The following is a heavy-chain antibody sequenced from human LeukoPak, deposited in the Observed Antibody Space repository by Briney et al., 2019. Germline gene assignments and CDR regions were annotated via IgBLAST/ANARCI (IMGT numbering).Heavy chain of an antibody. CDR3: AREVAGYDFWSGYFSADYYGMDV. Sequence: PGRSLRLSCAASGFTFSSYSMNWVRQAPGKGLERVSSISSSSSYIYYADSVKGRFTISRDNAKNSLYLQMNSLRAEDTAVYYCAREVAGYDFWSGYFSADYYGMDVWGQGTTVTVSS. CDR1: GFTFSSYS. D-gene: IGHD3-3*01. V-gene: IGHV3-21*01. CDR2: ISSSSSYI. J-gene: IGHJ6*02.